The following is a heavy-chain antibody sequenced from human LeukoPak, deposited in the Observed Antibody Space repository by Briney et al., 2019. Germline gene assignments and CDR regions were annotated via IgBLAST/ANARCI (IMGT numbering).Heavy chain of an antibody. V-gene: IGHV4-59*08. Sequence: SETLSLTCTVSGGSISSYYWSWIRQPPGKGLEWIGYIYYSGSTNYNPSLKSRVTISVDTSKNQFSLKLSSVTAADTAVYYCAASYSGGNRYYYYGMDVWGQGTTVIVSS. D-gene: IGHD6-19*01. CDR2: IYYSGST. CDR3: AASYSGGNRYYYYGMDV. CDR1: GGSISSYY. J-gene: IGHJ6*02.